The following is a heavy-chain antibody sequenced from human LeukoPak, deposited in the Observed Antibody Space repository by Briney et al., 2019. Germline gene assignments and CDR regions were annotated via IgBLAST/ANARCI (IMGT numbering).Heavy chain of an antibody. J-gene: IGHJ4*02. CDR2: IIPIFGTA. V-gene: IGHV1-69*06. Sequence: ASVKVSCKASGGTFSSYAISWVRQAPGQGLEWMGGIIPIFGTANYAQKFQGRVTITADKSTSTAYMELSSLRSEDTAVYYCAREEGYSYGGGFDYWGQGTLVTVS. D-gene: IGHD5-18*01. CDR3: AREEGYSYGGGFDY. CDR1: GGTFSSYA.